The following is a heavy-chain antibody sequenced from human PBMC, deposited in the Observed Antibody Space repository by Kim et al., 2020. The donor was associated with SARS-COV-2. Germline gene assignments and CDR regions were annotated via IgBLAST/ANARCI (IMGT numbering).Heavy chain of an antibody. J-gene: IGHJ4*02. D-gene: IGHD2-2*01. CDR3: ARTIVVVPAAPDY. V-gene: IGHV4-34*01. CDR1: GGSFSGYY. Sequence: SETLSLTCAVYGGSFSGYYWSWIRQPPGKGLEWIGEINHSGSTNYNPSLKSRVTISVDTSKNQFSLKLSSVTAADTAVYYCARTIVVVPAAPDYWGQGTLVTVSS. CDR2: INHSGST.